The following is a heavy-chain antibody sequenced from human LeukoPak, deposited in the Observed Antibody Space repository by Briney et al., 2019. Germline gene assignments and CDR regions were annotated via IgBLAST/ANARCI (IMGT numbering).Heavy chain of an antibody. CDR2: INTGGSST. V-gene: IGHV3-74*01. CDR1: GFAFSSDW. Sequence: GGSLRLSCAASGFAFSSDWMHWVRQTPGEGLAWVAHINTGGSSTNYADSVKGRFTISRDNARNTVYLQMSSLRAEDTAIYYCTRDNGGVDIWGQGTLVTVSS. D-gene: IGHD6-25*01. CDR3: TRDNGGVDI. J-gene: IGHJ5*02.